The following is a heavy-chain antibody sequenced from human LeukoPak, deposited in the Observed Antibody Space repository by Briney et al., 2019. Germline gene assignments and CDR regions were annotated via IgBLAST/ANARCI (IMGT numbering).Heavy chain of an antibody. D-gene: IGHD1-7*01. J-gene: IGHJ4*02. Sequence: SETLSLTCTVSGGSISSGGYYWSWIRQPPGKGLEWIGYIYHSGSTYYNPSLKSRVTISVDRSKNQFSLKLSSVTAADTAVYYCARGNNWNYSADFDYWGQGTLVTVSS. CDR3: ARGNNWNYSADFDY. V-gene: IGHV4-30-2*01. CDR2: IYHSGST. CDR1: GGSISSGGYY.